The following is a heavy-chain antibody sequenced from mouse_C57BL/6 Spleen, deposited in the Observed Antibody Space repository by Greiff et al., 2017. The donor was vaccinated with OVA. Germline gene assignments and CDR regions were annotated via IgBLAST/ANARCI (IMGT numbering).Heavy chain of an antibody. CDR3: ARERSSGPYAMDY. Sequence: VQLQQPGAELVRPGSSVKLSCKASGHTFTSYWMHWVKQRPIQGLEWIGNIDPSDSETHYNQKFKDKATLTVDKSSSTAYMQLSSLTSEDSAVYYCARERSSGPYAMDYWGQGTSVTVSS. CDR1: GHTFTSYW. V-gene: IGHV1-52*01. J-gene: IGHJ4*01. CDR2: IDPSDSET. D-gene: IGHD3-2*02.